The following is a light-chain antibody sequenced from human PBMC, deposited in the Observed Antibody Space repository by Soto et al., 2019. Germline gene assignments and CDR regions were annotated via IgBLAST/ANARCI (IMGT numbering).Light chain of an antibody. CDR3: GTWDSSLSAVV. CDR2: HNN. Sequence: QSVLTQPPSVSAAPGQKVTISCSGSSSNIGNNYVSWYQQLPGTAPKLLIYHNNKRPSGIPDRFSGSKSGTSATLGITGLQTGDEADYYCGTWDSSLSAVVFGVGTQLIVL. V-gene: IGLV1-51*01. CDR1: SSNIGNNY. J-gene: IGLJ2*01.